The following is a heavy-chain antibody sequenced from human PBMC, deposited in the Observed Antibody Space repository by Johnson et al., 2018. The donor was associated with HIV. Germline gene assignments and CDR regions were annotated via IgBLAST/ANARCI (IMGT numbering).Heavy chain of an antibody. J-gene: IGHJ3*02. CDR1: GFTFSNYG. CDR2: IWYDGSNK. D-gene: IGHD6-19*01. Sequence: HVQLVESAGGVVQPGRSLRLSCAASGFTFSNYGMHWVRQAPGKGLEWVAVIWYDGSNKYYADSVKGRFTISRDNSKNTLYLQMNSLRAEDTAVYYCAKDFGQQWLNDAFDIWGQGTMVTVSS. CDR3: AKDFGQQWLNDAFDI. V-gene: IGHV3-33*06.